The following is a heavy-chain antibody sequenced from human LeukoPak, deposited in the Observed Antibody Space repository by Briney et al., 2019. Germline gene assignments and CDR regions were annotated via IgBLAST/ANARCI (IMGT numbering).Heavy chain of an antibody. CDR2: INPSGGST. J-gene: IGHJ6*04. Sequence: GASVKVSCKASGYTFTSYYMHWVRQAPGQGLEWMGIINPSGGSTSYAQKFQGRVTMTRDTSTSTVYMELSSLRSEDTAVYYCARVGLDYGDYIYYYGMDVWGKGTTVTVSS. CDR3: ARVGLDYGDYIYYYGMDV. CDR1: GYTFTSYY. D-gene: IGHD4-17*01. V-gene: IGHV1-46*01.